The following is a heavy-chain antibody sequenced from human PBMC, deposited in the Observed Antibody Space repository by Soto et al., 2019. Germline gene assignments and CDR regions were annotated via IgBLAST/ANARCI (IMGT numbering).Heavy chain of an antibody. D-gene: IGHD3-3*01. CDR1: GFTFSGYT. CDR2: AVSGSGDT. CDR3: ARLNTIFGVGGNDY. J-gene: IGHJ4*02. V-gene: IGHV5-51*01. Sequence: GGSLRLSCEASGFTFSGYTMSWVRQAPRKGLEWVSAVSGSGDTTYSPSFQGQVTISADKSISTAYLQWSSLKASDTAMYYCARLNTIFGVGGNDYWGQGTLVTVSS.